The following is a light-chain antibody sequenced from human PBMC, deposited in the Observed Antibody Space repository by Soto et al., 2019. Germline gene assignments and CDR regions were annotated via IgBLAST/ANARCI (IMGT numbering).Light chain of an antibody. J-gene: IGKJ4*01. Sequence: DIQMTQSPSTLSASVGDRVTITCRASQTLSIWLAWYQQKPGNAPKLLISDASHLESGVPSRFSGSGSGTEFTLTICSLQPDDFATYYCQHYNGDPVTFGGGTKVDIK. V-gene: IGKV1-5*01. CDR1: QTLSIW. CDR3: QHYNGDPVT. CDR2: DAS.